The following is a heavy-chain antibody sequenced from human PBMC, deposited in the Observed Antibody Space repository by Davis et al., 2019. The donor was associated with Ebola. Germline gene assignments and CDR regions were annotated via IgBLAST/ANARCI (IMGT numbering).Heavy chain of an antibody. CDR1: GFAFSNFA. CDR2: ISPDGDYI. J-gene: IGHJ3*01. V-gene: IGHV3-23*01. D-gene: IGHD5-24*01. Sequence: PGGSLRLSCAASGFAFSNFAMSWLRQAPGKGLGWLSAISPDGDYIYYTDSVRGRFTISRDNAKNTLYLQMSNLRVEDTALYFCAKKTWGDGDMTFHETHAFDFWGQGTMVTVSS. CDR3: AKKTWGDGDMTFHETHAFDF.